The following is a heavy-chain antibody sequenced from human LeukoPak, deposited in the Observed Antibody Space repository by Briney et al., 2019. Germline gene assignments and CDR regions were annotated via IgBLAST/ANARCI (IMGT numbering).Heavy chain of an antibody. V-gene: IGHV5-51*01. D-gene: IGHD2-2*01. J-gene: IGHJ6*03. Sequence: GESLKISWKGSGYSFTSYWIGWVRQIPGKGLEWRGIIYPGDSDTRYSPSFQGQVTISADKSISTAYLQWSRLKASDTAMYYCARQIGVCSSTSCPESHYYYMDVWGKGTTVTVSS. CDR1: GYSFTSYW. CDR2: IYPGDSDT. CDR3: ARQIGVCSSTSCPESHYYYMDV.